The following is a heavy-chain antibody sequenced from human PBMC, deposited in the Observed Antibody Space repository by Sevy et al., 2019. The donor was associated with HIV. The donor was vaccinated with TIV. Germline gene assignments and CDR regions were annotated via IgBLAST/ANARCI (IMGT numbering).Heavy chain of an antibody. CDR3: ARDSTTVTPLDY. J-gene: IGHJ4*02. D-gene: IGHD4-17*01. Sequence: ASVKVSCKASGYTFTGYYMHWVRQAPGQGLEWMGWINPNSGGTNYAQKFQGRVTMTRDTSISTAYMELSRLRSDDTALYYCARDSTTVTPLDYWGQGTLVTVSS. CDR1: GYTFTGYY. V-gene: IGHV1-2*02. CDR2: INPNSGGT.